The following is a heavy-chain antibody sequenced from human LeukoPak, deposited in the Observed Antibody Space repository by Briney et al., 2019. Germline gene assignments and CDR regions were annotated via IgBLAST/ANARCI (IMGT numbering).Heavy chain of an antibody. J-gene: IGHJ4*02. D-gene: IGHD6-13*01. CDR1: GFTFSSYE. CDR3: ARVGALSSSWLLY. V-gene: IGHV3-48*03. CDR2: ISSRAGTI. Sequence: GGTLRLSCSASGFTFSSYEMNWVRQAPGKGLEWVSSISSRAGTIYYADSVKGRFTISRDNAKNSLYLQMNSLRAEDTAVYYCARVGALSSSWLLYWGQGTLVTVSS.